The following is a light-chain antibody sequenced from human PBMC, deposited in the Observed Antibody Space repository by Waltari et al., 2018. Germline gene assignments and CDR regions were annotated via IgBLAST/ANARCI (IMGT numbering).Light chain of an antibody. CDR2: WAS. CDR3: QQYFDTPS. Sequence: DIVMTQSPDSLAVSLGERATINCKSSQSIFYRSNNKSYLAWYQHKPGQPPRLLIYWASTRDSGVPDRCSGSGSGTDFTLTISSLQAADVAVYYCQQYFDTPSFGPGTKVEIK. J-gene: IGKJ3*01. V-gene: IGKV4-1*01. CDR1: QSIFYRSNNKSY.